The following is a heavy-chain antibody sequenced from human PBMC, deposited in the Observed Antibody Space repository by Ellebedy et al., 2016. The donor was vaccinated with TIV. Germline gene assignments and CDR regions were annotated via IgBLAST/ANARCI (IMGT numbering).Heavy chain of an antibody. CDR2: MNPKSGKT. CDR1: GYTLTALS. D-gene: IGHD1-14*01. J-gene: IGHJ5*02. V-gene: IGHV1-8*01. Sequence: AASVKVSCKVSGYTLTALSMHWVRQAPGQGLEWMGWMNPKSGKTGYAKKFQDRVTMTTNTSINAAYMNVSSLRFEDTAVYYCTRGGTTGFDPWGQGTLVIVSS. CDR3: TRGGTTGFDP.